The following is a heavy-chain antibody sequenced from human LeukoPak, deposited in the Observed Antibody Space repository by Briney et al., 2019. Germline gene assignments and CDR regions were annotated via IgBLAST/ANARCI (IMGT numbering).Heavy chain of an antibody. CDR1: GGTFSSYA. CDR2: ILPILGTS. D-gene: IGHD2-21*01. Sequence: ASVKVSCKAAGGTFSSYAISWVRQAPGQGLEWMGGILPILGTSNYAQKFQGRVTITTDESTSTAYMELSSLRSEDTAVYYCARSTSYCGGDCYPLDYWGQGTLLTVSS. CDR3: ARSTSYCGGDCYPLDY. J-gene: IGHJ4*02. V-gene: IGHV1-69*05.